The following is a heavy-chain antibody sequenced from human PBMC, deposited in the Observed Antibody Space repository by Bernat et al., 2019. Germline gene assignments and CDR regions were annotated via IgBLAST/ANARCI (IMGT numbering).Heavy chain of an antibody. D-gene: IGHD4/OR15-4a*01. Sequence: QLQLQESGPGLVKPSETLSLTCTVSGGSISSYYWSWIRQPPGKGLEWIGYIYYSGRTNYNTTIKSRVTITVETYKKKFCLKMRSVTAADTDVYYCARDGAKVGWLEPWGQGNLVKVSS. CDR2: IYYSGRT. CDR3: ARDGAKVGWLEP. J-gene: IGHJ5*02. V-gene: IGHV4-59*01. CDR1: GGSISSYY.